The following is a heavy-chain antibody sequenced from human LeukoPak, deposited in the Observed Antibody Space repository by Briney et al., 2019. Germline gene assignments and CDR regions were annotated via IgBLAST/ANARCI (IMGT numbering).Heavy chain of an antibody. D-gene: IGHD2-15*01. J-gene: IGHJ4*02. V-gene: IGHV4-59*08. CDR3: VRYCSGGSCFDY. CDR2: IFYSGST. CDR1: GGSLSNYY. Sequence: PSETLSLTCTVSGGSLSNYYWSWIRQPPGKGLEWIGYIFYSGSTNYNPSLKSRLTISLDTSKNQFSLKLTSVTAADTAMYYCVRYCSGGSCFDYWGQGALVTVSS.